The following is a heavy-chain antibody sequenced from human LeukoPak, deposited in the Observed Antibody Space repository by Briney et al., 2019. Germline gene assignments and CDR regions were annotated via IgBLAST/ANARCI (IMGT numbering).Heavy chain of an antibody. Sequence: GGPVRLSCAASGFTFSNAWMSWARQAPGKGLEWVGRIKSKTDGGTTDYAAPVKGRFTISRDHSKNTLYLQMNSLKTEDTAVYYCTTEKYYYGSGSYYRAFDIWGQGTIVTVSS. D-gene: IGHD3-10*01. CDR2: IKSKTDGGTT. CDR3: TTEKYYYGSGSYYRAFDI. V-gene: IGHV3-15*01. J-gene: IGHJ3*02. CDR1: GFTFSNAW.